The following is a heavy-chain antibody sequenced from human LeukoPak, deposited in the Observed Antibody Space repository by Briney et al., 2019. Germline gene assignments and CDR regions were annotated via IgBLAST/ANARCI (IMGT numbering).Heavy chain of an antibody. CDR2: INSDGSNT. J-gene: IGHJ4*02. CDR1: GFTFSSYA. V-gene: IGHV3-74*01. Sequence: PGGSLRLSCAASGFTFSSYAMHWVRQAPGKGLVWVSHINSDGSNTKYADSVKGRFTISRDNAKNTLSLQMNSLRAEDTAVYYCARGSPLGGNWGQGTLVTVSS. CDR3: ARGSPLGGN.